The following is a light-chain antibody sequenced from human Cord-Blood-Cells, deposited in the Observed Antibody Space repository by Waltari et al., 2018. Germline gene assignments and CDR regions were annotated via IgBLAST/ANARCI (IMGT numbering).Light chain of an antibody. J-gene: IGKJ1*01. Sequence: DIQMTQSPSTLSASVGDRVTITCRASQSISSWFAWYQQKPGKATKLLIYDASSLESGVPSRFSGSGSGTEFTLTISSLQPDDFATYYCQQYNSYWTFGQGTKVEIK. CDR2: DAS. CDR1: QSISSW. V-gene: IGKV1-5*01. CDR3: QQYNSYWT.